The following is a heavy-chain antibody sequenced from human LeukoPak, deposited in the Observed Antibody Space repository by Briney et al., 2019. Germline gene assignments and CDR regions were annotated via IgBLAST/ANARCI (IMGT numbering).Heavy chain of an antibody. CDR3: ARSLGGVPAAKAYYYYGIDV. D-gene: IGHD2-2*01. Sequence: GGSLRLSCAASGFTFSSYWMSWVRQAPGKGLEWVANIKQDGSEKYYVDSVKGRFTISRDNAKNSLYLQMNSLRAEDTAVYYCARSLGGVPAAKAYYYYGIDVWGQGTTVTVSS. CDR2: IKQDGSEK. J-gene: IGHJ6*02. V-gene: IGHV3-7*01. CDR1: GFTFSSYW.